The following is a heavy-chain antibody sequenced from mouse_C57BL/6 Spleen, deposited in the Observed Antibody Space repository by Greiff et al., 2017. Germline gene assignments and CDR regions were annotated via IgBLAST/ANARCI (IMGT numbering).Heavy chain of an antibody. Sequence: EVQVVESGGGLVKPGGSLKLSCAASGFTFSSYAMSWVRQTPEKRLEWVATISDGGSYTYYPDNVKGRFTISRDNAKNNLYLQMSHLKSEDTAMYYCARALTGTALYYFDYWGQGTTLTVSS. CDR2: ISDGGSYT. J-gene: IGHJ2*01. D-gene: IGHD4-1*01. CDR3: ARALTGTALYYFDY. CDR1: GFTFSSYA. V-gene: IGHV5-4*01.